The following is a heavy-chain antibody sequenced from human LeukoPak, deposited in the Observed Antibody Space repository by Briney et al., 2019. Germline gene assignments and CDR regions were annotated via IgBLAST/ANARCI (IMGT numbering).Heavy chain of an antibody. D-gene: IGHD5-24*01. CDR2: LWYDGTNR. Sequence: QAGRSLRLSCAASGFTFSTYGMHWVRQAPGKGLEWVAVLWYDGTNRYYADSVKDRFTISRDNPKNTLYLQMNSLRAEDTAIYYCARARGMATTPPDSWGLGTLVTVSS. CDR3: ARARGMATTPPDS. V-gene: IGHV3-33*01. CDR1: GFTFSTYG. J-gene: IGHJ4*02.